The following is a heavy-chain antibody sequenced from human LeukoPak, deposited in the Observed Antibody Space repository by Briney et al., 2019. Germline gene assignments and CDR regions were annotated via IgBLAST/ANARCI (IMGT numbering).Heavy chain of an antibody. Sequence: SETLSLTCTVSGGSISSYYWSWIRQPPGKGLEWIGYIYYSGSTYYNPSLKSRVTISVDTSKNQFSLKLSSVTAADTAVYYCARDNSERDDYGDYPRGGAFDIWGQGTMVTVSS. J-gene: IGHJ3*02. D-gene: IGHD4-17*01. CDR1: GGSISSYY. V-gene: IGHV4-59*12. CDR3: ARDNSERDDYGDYPRGGAFDI. CDR2: IYYSGST.